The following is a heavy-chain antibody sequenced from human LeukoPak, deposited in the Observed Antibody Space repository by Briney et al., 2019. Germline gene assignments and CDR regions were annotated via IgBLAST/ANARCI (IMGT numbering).Heavy chain of an antibody. CDR1: GFTFSSYW. CDR3: ARAIGSSEFDY. Sequence: GGSLRLSCAVSGFTFSSYWMHWVRQAPGKGLVWVSRINSDGSSTSYADSVKGRFTISRDNAKNTLYLQMNSLRAEDTAVYYCARAIGSSEFDYWGQGTLVTVSS. CDR2: INSDGSST. V-gene: IGHV3-74*01. D-gene: IGHD6-6*01. J-gene: IGHJ4*02.